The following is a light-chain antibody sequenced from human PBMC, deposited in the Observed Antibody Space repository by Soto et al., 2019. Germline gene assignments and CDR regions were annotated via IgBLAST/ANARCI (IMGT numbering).Light chain of an antibody. Sequence: QSVLTQPASVSGSPGQSITISCTGTSSDVGGYNYVSWYQQHPGKAPKLMIYEVSNRPAGVSNRFSGSKSGNTASLTISGLQAEYEADYYCLSYKSSSILVFGTGTKLTVI. J-gene: IGLJ1*01. CDR2: EVS. CDR1: SSDVGGYNY. V-gene: IGLV2-14*01. CDR3: LSYKSSSILV.